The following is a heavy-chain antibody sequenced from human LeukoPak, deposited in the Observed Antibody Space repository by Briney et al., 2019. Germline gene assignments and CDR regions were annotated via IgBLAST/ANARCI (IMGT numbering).Heavy chain of an antibody. CDR3: AKDPQPIAADYFDY. CDR1: GFTFRSHA. D-gene: IGHD6-13*01. V-gene: IGHV3-23*01. J-gene: IGHJ4*02. Sequence: GGSLRLSCVGSGFTFRSHAMSWVRQAPEKGLEFVSGIYENGGTTYYADSVKGRFTISRDNSKNTLYLQMNSLRAEDTAVYYCAKDPQPIAADYFDYWGQGTLVTVSS. CDR2: IYENGGTT.